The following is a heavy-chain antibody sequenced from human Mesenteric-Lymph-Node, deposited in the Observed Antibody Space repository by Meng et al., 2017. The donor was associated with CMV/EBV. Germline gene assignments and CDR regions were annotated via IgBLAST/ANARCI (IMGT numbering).Heavy chain of an antibody. Sequence: GGSLRLSCVVTGFTFSSRWMSWVRQAPVKGLEWVATIKDDGSQKYYMDSVKGRFTISRDNAKNSLYLEMNSLRVEDTGVYYCARTGGYPNWFDPWGQGTLVTVSS. CDR1: GFTFSSRW. J-gene: IGHJ5*02. CDR3: ARTGGYPNWFDP. V-gene: IGHV3-7*01. CDR2: IKDDGSQK. D-gene: IGHD2-15*01.